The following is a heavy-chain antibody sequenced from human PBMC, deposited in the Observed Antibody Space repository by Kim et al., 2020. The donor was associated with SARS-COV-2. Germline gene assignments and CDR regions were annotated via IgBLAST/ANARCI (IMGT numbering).Heavy chain of an antibody. CDR3: AKVRHPRIAAAVDY. J-gene: IGHJ4*02. CDR1: GFTFSSYG. Sequence: GGSLRLSCAASGFTFSSYGMHWIRQAPGKGLEWVAVISYDGSNKYYADSVKGRFTISRDNSKNTLYLQMNSPRAEDTAVYYCAKVRHPRIAAAVDYWGQG. V-gene: IGHV3-30*18. CDR2: ISYDGSNK. D-gene: IGHD6-13*01.